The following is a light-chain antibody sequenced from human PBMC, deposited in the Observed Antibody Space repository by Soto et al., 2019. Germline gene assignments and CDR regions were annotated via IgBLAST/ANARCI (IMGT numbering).Light chain of an antibody. CDR3: QQYNSYSET. CDR1: HSISIW. V-gene: IGKV1-5*03. CDR2: KAS. Sequence: TQSPSTLSLSVGDRVTITCRASHSISIWLAWYQQKPGKAPKLLIYKASSLESGVPSRFSGSGSGTEFTLTISSLQPDDFATYYCQQYNSYSETFGQGTKVDIK. J-gene: IGKJ1*01.